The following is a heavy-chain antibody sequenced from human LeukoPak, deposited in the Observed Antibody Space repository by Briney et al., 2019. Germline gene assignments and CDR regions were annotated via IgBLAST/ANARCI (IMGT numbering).Heavy chain of an antibody. D-gene: IGHD2/OR15-2a*01. V-gene: IGHV1-46*01. Sequence: ASVKVSCKASGYTFTRYYMHWVRQAPGQGLEWMGIINPSGGNTNYAQKLQGRVTITADESSSTAYMELSSLRSEDTAMYYCARQFTFYDRRRGTYVWSDAIDIWGQGTMVTVSS. CDR1: GYTFTRYY. CDR3: ARQFTFYDRRRGTYVWSDAIDI. CDR2: INPSGGNT. J-gene: IGHJ3*02.